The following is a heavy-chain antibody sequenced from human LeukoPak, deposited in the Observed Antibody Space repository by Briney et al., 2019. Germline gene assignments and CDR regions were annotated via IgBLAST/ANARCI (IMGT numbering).Heavy chain of an antibody. CDR1: GFTFSSYA. CDR3: AIRGGAHVDY. J-gene: IGHJ4*02. CDR2: ISGSGGST. V-gene: IGHV3-23*01. D-gene: IGHD3-10*01. Sequence: GGSLRLSCAASGFTFSSYATSWVRQDLGRGLEWVSAISGSGGSTYYADSVKGRFTISRDNSKNTLYLQMNSLRAEDTAVYYCAIRGGAHVDYWGQGTLVTVSS.